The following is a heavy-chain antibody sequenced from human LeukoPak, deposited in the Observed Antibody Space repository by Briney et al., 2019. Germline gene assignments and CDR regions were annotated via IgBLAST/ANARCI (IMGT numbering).Heavy chain of an antibody. CDR3: AREIAVAGPNAFDI. Sequence: GGSLRLSCSASGFTFSSYAMHWVRQAPGKGLEYVSAINSNGGTTYYSDSVKGRFTISRHNSKNTLYLQMNSLRAEDTAVYYCAREIAVAGPNAFDIWGQGTMVTVSS. J-gene: IGHJ3*02. CDR1: GFTFSSYA. V-gene: IGHV3-64*04. CDR2: INSNGGTT. D-gene: IGHD6-19*01.